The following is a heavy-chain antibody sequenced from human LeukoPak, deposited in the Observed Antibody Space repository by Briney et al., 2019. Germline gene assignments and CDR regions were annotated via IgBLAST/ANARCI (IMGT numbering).Heavy chain of an antibody. J-gene: IGHJ5*02. D-gene: IGHD6-13*01. V-gene: IGHV1-18*01. CDR2: ISAYNGNT. Sequence: GASVKVSCKASGYTFTSYGISWVRQAPGQGLEWMGWISAYNGNTNYAQKLQGRVTMTTDISTSTAYMELRSLRSDDTAVYYCARMVAAAGHNWFDPWGQGTLVTVSS. CDR1: GYTFTSYG. CDR3: ARMVAAAGHNWFDP.